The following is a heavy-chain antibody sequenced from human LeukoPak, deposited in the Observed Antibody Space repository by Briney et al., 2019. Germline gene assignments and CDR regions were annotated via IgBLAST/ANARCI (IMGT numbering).Heavy chain of an antibody. CDR3: ATFARIAAAGTLDY. Sequence: SETLSLTCTVSGGSISSSSYYWGWIRQPPGKGLEWIGSIYYSGSTHYNPSLKSRLTISVDTSKNQFSLKLSSVTAADTAVYYCATFARIAAAGTLDYWGQGTLVTVSS. V-gene: IGHV4-39*07. D-gene: IGHD6-13*01. CDR2: IYYSGST. J-gene: IGHJ4*02. CDR1: GGSISSSSYY.